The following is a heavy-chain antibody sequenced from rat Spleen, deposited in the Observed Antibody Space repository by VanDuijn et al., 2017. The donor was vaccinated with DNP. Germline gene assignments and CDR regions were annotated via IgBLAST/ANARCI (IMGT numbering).Heavy chain of an antibody. D-gene: IGHD1-11*01. Sequence: EVQLVESGGGAVQSGRSLKVSCAASGFTFSDYNMAWVRQAPKKGLEWVATITYDGSKTYYRDSVKGRFTISRDNAKSTLYLQRDSLRSEDTATYYCITFEGRNAWGQGTSVTVSS. V-gene: IGHV5S10*01. J-gene: IGHJ4*01. CDR2: ITYDGSKT. CDR1: GFTFSDYN. CDR3: ITFEGRNA.